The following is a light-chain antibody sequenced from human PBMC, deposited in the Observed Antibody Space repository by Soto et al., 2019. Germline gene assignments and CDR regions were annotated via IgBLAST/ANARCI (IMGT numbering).Light chain of an antibody. CDR3: SSYAGTHIV. J-gene: IGLJ1*01. Sequence: QSVLTQLPSAYGSPGQSVAISCTGTSSDVGGYNYVSWYQQHPGKAPKLMIYDVSKRPSGVPDRFSGSKSGNTASLTVSGLQAEDEAEYYCSSYAGTHIVFGTGTKVTVL. CDR2: DVS. CDR1: SSDVGGYNY. V-gene: IGLV2-8*01.